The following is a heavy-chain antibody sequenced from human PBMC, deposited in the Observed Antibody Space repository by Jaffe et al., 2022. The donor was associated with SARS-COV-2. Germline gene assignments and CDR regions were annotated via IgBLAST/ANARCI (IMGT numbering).Heavy chain of an antibody. V-gene: IGHV1-46*01. CDR2: INPSGGST. CDR1: GYTFTSYY. Sequence: QVQLVQSGAEVKKPGASVKVSCKASGYTFTSYYMHWVRQAPGQGLEWMGIINPSGGSTSYAQKFQGRVTMTRDTSTSTVYMELSSLRSEDTAVYYCARDRIVGATTGYYYGMDVWGQGTTVTVSS. J-gene: IGHJ6*02. D-gene: IGHD1-26*01. CDR3: ARDRIVGATTGYYYGMDV.